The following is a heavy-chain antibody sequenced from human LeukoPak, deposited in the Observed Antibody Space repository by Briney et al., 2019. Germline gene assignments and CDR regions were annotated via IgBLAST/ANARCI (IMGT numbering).Heavy chain of an antibody. Sequence: GGSLRLTCAASGFTFSSYAMHWVRQAPGKGLEWVAVISYDGSNKYYADSVKGRFTISRDNSKNTLYLQMNSLRAEDTAVYYCARDGGEQWTLDYWGQGTLVTVSS. CDR3: ARDGGEQWTLDY. D-gene: IGHD6-19*01. CDR2: ISYDGSNK. J-gene: IGHJ4*02. V-gene: IGHV3-30-3*01. CDR1: GFTFSSYA.